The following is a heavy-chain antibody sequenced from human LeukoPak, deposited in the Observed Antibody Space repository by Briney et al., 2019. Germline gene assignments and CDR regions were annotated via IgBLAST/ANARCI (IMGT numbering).Heavy chain of an antibody. D-gene: IGHD2-2*01. CDR2: ISGDGGST. CDR1: GFTFDDYA. CDR3: AKDITSAAPFYGMDV. J-gene: IGHJ6*02. Sequence: QPGGSLRLSCAASGFTFDDYAMRWVRQAPGKGLEWVSLISGDGGSTYYADSVKGRFTISRDNSKNSLYLQMNSLRTEDTALYYCAKDITSAAPFYGMDVWGQGTTVTVSS. V-gene: IGHV3-43*02.